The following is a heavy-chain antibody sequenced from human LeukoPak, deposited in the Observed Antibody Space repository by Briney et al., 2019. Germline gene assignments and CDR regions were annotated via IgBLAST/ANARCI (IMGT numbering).Heavy chain of an antibody. V-gene: IGHV4-59*01. J-gene: IGHJ6*03. CDR3: ARVGTVTTRPYYYYMDV. D-gene: IGHD4-17*01. CDR2: IYYSGST. Sequence: SETLSLTCTVSGGSISSYYWSWIRQPPGKGLEWIGYIYYSGSTNYNPSLKSRVTISVGTSKNQFSLKLSSVTAADTAVYYCARVGTVTTRPYYYYMDVWGKGTTVTVSS. CDR1: GGSISSYY.